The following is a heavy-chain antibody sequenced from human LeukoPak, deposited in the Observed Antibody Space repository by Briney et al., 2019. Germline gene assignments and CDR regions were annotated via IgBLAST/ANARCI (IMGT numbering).Heavy chain of an antibody. CDR2: IYYSGST. V-gene: IGHV4-31*03. CDR1: GDSIRSVDYY. D-gene: IGHD4-17*01. CDR3: ARRRSTVTSGFDY. Sequence: PSQTLSLTCTVSGDSIRSVDYYWSWIRQHPGKGLEWIGYIYYSGSTYYNPSLKSRVTISVDTSKNQFSLKLSSVTAADTAVYYCARRRSTVTSGFDYWGQGTLVTVSS. J-gene: IGHJ4*02.